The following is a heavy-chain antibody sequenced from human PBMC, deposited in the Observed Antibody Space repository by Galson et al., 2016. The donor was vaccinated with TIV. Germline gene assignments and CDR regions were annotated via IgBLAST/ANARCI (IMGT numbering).Heavy chain of an antibody. CDR1: GYTFVTYY. J-gene: IGHJ4*02. CDR3: AVWSNIYFFAL. Sequence: SVKVSCKASGYTFVTYYMHWVRQAPGQGLEWVGVIDPTSGGTTYAQRFQGRVTTTRDTSTSTVYMDLSNLRSDDTAVFYCAVWSNIYFFALWGQGTLITVSS. CDR2: IDPTSGGT. V-gene: IGHV1-46*01. D-gene: IGHD2-2*02.